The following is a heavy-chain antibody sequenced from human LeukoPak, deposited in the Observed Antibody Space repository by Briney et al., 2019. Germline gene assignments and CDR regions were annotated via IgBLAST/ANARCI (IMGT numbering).Heavy chain of an antibody. Sequence: SETLSLTCTVSGYSISSGYYWGWIRQPPGKGLEWIGSIYHSGSTYYNPSLKSRVTISVDTSKNQFSLKLSSVTAADTAVYYCARDVLLWFGELYKGSWFDPWGQGTLVTVSS. V-gene: IGHV4-38-2*02. CDR3: ARDVLLWFGELYKGSWFDP. D-gene: IGHD3-10*01. CDR2: IYHSGST. CDR1: GYSISSGYY. J-gene: IGHJ5*02.